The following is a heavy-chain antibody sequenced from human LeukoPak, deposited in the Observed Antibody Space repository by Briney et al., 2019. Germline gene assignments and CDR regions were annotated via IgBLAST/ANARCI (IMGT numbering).Heavy chain of an antibody. CDR3: AKDHSSGYYSGSFDY. J-gene: IGHJ4*02. V-gene: IGHV3-23*01. CDR1: GFTFSSYE. D-gene: IGHD3-22*01. Sequence: GGSLRLSCAASGFTFSSYEMNWVRQAPGKGLEWVSAISGSGGSTYYADSVKGRFTISRDNSKNTLYLQMNSLRAEDTAVYYCAKDHSSGYYSGSFDYWGQGTLVTVSS. CDR2: ISGSGGST.